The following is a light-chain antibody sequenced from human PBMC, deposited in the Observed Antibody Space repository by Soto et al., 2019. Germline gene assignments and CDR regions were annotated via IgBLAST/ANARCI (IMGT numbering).Light chain of an antibody. J-gene: IGKJ2*01. V-gene: IGKV1-5*01. CDR1: QSISSW. CDR3: QQYESYY. Sequence: DIQMTQSPSTLSASVGDRVTITCRASQSISSWLAWYQQKPGKAPKLLIYDASSLESGVPSRFSGSGSGTEFTLTISSLQPDDFATYYCQQYESYYFGQGTKVEIK. CDR2: DAS.